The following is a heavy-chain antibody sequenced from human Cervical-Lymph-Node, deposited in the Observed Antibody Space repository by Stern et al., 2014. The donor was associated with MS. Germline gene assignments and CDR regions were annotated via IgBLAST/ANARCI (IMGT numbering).Heavy chain of an antibody. CDR1: GYSFTANW. J-gene: IGHJ4*02. Sequence: VQLVESGAEVKKPGESLKISCKGSGYSFTANWSAWVRLMPGKGLEWRGIIYPGDSDTRYSRSFQGQVTISADKSISTAYLQWSSLKASDTAMYYCARDYGDYAFDYWGQGTLVTVSS. D-gene: IGHD4-17*01. CDR2: IYPGDSDT. V-gene: IGHV5-51*01. CDR3: ARDYGDYAFDY.